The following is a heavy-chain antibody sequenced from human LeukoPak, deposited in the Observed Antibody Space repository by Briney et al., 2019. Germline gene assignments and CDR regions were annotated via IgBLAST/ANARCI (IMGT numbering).Heavy chain of an antibody. V-gene: IGHV3-30*18. CDR2: ISYDGSNK. D-gene: IGHD6-13*01. CDR1: GSTFSSYG. Sequence: PGGSLRLSCAASGSTFSSYGMHWVRQAPGKGLEWVAVISYDGSNKYYADSVKGRFTISRDNSKNTLYLQMNSLRAEDTAVYYCAKDSSSRARGWFDPWGQGTLVTVSS. CDR3: AKDSSSRARGWFDP. J-gene: IGHJ5*02.